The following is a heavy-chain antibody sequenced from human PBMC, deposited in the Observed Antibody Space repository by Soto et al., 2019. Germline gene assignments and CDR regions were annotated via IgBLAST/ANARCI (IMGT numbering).Heavy chain of an antibody. CDR1: GLSFSSYA. V-gene: IGHV3-23*01. D-gene: IGHD6-19*01. J-gene: IGHJ4*02. CDR3: ADGSASSGWDY. CDR2: ISGSGGNT. Sequence: DVQLLESGGDLVQPGGSLRLSCAASGLSFSSYAMSWVRQAPGKGLEWVSAISGSGGNTCYADSVKGRFTISRDNSKNTLYMQMNSLIDEDTAVYHCADGSASSGWDYWGQGTLVTVSS.